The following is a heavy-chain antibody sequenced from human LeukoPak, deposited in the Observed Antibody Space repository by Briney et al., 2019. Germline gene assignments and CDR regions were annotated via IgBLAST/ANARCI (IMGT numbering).Heavy chain of an antibody. CDR1: GGSISSYY. CDR3: ARGGSDYDFWSGYYSHNWFDP. D-gene: IGHD3-3*01. Sequence: SETLSLTCTVSGGSISSYYWSWIRQPPGKGLEWIGYIYYSGSTNYNPSLKSRVTISVDTSKNQFSLKLSSVTAADTAVYYCARGGSDYDFWSGYYSHNWFDPWGQGTLVTVSS. V-gene: IGHV4-59*01. CDR2: IYYSGST. J-gene: IGHJ5*02.